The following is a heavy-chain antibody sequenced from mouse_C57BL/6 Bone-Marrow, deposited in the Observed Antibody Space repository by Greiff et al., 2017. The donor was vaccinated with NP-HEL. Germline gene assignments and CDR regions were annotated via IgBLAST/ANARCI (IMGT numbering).Heavy chain of an antibody. CDR1: GYTFTDYY. CDR3: ARIDGYYDYFDY. V-gene: IGHV1-26*01. J-gene: IGHJ2*01. CDR2: INPNNGGT. D-gene: IGHD2-3*01. Sequence: VQLKQSGPELVKPGASVKISCKASGYTFTDYYMNWVKQSHGKSLEWIGDINPNNGGTSYNQKFKGKATLTVDKSSSTAYMELRSLTSEDSAVYYCARIDGYYDYFDYWGQGTTLTVSS.